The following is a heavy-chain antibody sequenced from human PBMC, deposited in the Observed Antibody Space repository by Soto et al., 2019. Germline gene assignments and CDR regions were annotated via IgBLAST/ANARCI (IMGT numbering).Heavy chain of an antibody. Sequence: QVQLVESGGGVVQPGRSLRLSCAASGFTFSSYGMHWVRQAPGKGLEWVAVIWYDGSNKYYADSVKGRFTISRDNSKNPLYLQMNSLRAEDTAGYYCARCGGDCSWFDPWGQGTLVTVSS. D-gene: IGHD2-21*02. J-gene: IGHJ5*02. CDR2: IWYDGSNK. CDR3: ARCGGDCSWFDP. V-gene: IGHV3-33*01. CDR1: GFTFSSYG.